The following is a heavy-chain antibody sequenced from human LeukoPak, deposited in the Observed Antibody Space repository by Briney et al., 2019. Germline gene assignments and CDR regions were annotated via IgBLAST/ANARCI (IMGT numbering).Heavy chain of an antibody. J-gene: IGHJ4*02. Sequence: PGGSLRLSCAASGFTFRTYSMNWVRQAPGKGLEWVSYISSSSSGLYYADSVKGRFTISRDNAKNSQYLQMNSLRDEDTAVYYCARESSYYLDYWGQGTLVTVSS. CDR2: ISSSSSGL. D-gene: IGHD6-13*01. CDR1: GFTFRTYS. V-gene: IGHV3-48*02. CDR3: ARESSYYLDY.